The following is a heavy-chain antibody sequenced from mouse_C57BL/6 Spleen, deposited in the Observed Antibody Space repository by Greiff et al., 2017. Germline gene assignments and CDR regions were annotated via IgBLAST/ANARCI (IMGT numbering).Heavy chain of an antibody. V-gene: IGHV1-72*01. CDR1: GYTFTSYW. CDR2: IDPHRGGT. CDR3: ASISYGSPFDY. Sequence: QVQLQQPGAELVKPGASVELSCKASGYTFTSYWLHWVKQRPGRGLAWIGRIDPHRGGTQYTVKFKSKAPLTVDKPSSTSYMQLSSLTSEDSAVYYCASISYGSPFDYWGQGTTLTVSS. J-gene: IGHJ2*01. D-gene: IGHD1-1*01.